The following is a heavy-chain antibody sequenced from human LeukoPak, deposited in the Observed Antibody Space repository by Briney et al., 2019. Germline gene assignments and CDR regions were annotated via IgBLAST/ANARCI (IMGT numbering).Heavy chain of an antibody. J-gene: IGHJ1*01. Sequence: GGSLRLSCAASGFTFSSYSMNWVRQAPGKGLVWVSCINTDGSFTTYADSVKGRFTISRDNAKNTLYLQMNSLRAEDTAVYYCATYSSLNRREFQYWGQGTLLTVSS. CDR2: INTDGSFT. CDR3: ATYSSLNRREFQY. V-gene: IGHV3-74*01. D-gene: IGHD3-22*01. CDR1: GFTFSSYS.